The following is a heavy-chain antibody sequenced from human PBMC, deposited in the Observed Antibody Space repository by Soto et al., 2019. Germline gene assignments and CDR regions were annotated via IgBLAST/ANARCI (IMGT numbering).Heavy chain of an antibody. CDR2: IYYSGST. Sequence: PSETLSLTCTVSGGSTRSGGYYWSWIRQHPGKGLEWIGYIYYSGSTSYNPSVKSRVSISLDTSNNQFSLKLSSVTAADTAVYYCARLVVPLVMYSSSYYMDVWGKGTTVTVSS. J-gene: IGHJ6*03. CDR3: ARLVVPLVMYSSSYYMDV. D-gene: IGHD2-2*01. CDR1: GGSTRSGGYY. V-gene: IGHV4-31*03.